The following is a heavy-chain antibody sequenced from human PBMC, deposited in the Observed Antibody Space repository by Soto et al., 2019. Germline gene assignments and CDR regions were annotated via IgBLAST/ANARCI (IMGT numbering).Heavy chain of an antibody. D-gene: IGHD3-3*01. CDR3: AHRRAFIGVVYGMDV. V-gene: IGHV2-5*02. CDR2: IYWDDDK. Sequence: QITLEESGPTLVKPTQTLTLTCAFSGFSLTTVGVGVGWIRQPPGKALEWLALIYWDDDKRYSPSLKTRLSITKDTSKNQVVLMMTNMDPVDTGTYYCAHRRAFIGVVYGMDVWGQGTTVTVSS. CDR1: GFSLTTVGVG. J-gene: IGHJ6*02.